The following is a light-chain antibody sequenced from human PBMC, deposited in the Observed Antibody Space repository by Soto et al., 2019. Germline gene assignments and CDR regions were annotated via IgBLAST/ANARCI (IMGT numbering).Light chain of an antibody. J-gene: IGKJ4*01. CDR1: QDISNY. V-gene: IGKV1-33*01. CDR3: QQYDNLLT. CDR2: DAS. Sequence: DIQTTQYTSSLSASGGDRFTITCQASQDISNYLNWYQQKPGKAPKLLIYDASNLETGVPSRFSGSGSGTDFTFTISSLQPEDIATYYCQQYDNLLTFGGGTKVDI.